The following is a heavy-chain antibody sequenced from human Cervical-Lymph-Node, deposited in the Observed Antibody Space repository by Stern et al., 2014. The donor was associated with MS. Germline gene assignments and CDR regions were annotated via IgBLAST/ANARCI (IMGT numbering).Heavy chain of an antibody. J-gene: IGHJ4*02. CDR2: VYHTGST. Sequence: QLQLQESGPGLVKPSETLSLTCNVSGGSMPDYYWSWIRQPPGKGLEWIGYVYHTGSTSYNPSLKSRVTISIDTSKSQFALRVNSMTAADTAVYYCARGGRMASMFFWGQGTLVTVSS. CDR3: ARGGRMASMFF. D-gene: IGHD5-24*01. V-gene: IGHV4-59*01. CDR1: GGSMPDYY.